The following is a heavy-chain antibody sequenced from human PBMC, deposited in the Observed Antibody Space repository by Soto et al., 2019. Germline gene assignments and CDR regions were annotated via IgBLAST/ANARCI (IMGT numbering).Heavy chain of an antibody. CDR2: IIPIFGTA. D-gene: IGHD5-12*01. CDR3: ASGRGDGYNPLGGFDP. V-gene: IGHV1-69*12. Sequence: QVQLVQSGAEVKKPGSSVKVSCKASGGTFSSYAISWVRQAAGQGLELMGGIIPIFGTANYAQKFQGRVTITEDESTSTAYMELSSLRSEDTAVYYCASGRGDGYNPLGGFDPWAQGTLVTVSS. J-gene: IGHJ5*02. CDR1: GGTFSSYA.